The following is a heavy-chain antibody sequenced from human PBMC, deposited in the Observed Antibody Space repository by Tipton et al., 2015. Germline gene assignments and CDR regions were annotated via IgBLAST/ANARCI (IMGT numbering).Heavy chain of an antibody. V-gene: IGHV4-39*01. CDR1: GGSISSNDYY. Sequence: TLSLTCTVSGGSISSNDYYWGWIRQPPGKGLEWIGNIYFGGSTYYNPSLKSRVTISVDTSRNQFSLKLISVTAADTAVYYCASRDWLLHHFDYWGQGTLVTVSS. J-gene: IGHJ4*02. CDR3: ASRDWLLHHFDY. D-gene: IGHD6-19*01. CDR2: IYFGGST.